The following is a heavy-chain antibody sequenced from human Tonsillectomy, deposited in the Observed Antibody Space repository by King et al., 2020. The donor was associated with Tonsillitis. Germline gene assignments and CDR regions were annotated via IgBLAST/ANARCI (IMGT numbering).Heavy chain of an antibody. D-gene: IGHD4-17*01. Sequence: VQLVESGGGVVQPGRSLRLSCAASGFTFSSYGMHWVRQAPGKGLEWVAVIWYNGSNKYYADSVKGRFTISRDNSKDTLYLQMNSLRADDTAVYYCARGPHYGDYPDYWGQGTLVTVSS. CDR1: GFTFSSYG. V-gene: IGHV3-33*08. CDR2: IWYNGSNK. J-gene: IGHJ4*02. CDR3: ARGPHYGDYPDY.